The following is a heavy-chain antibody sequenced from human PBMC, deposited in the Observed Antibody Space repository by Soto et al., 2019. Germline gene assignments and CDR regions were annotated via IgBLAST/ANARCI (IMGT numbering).Heavy chain of an antibody. CDR3: ARLGGRGVTSNAFDI. CDR2: IYYSGST. J-gene: IGHJ3*02. CDR1: GGSISSYY. D-gene: IGHD4-17*01. Sequence: SETLSLTCTVSGGSISSYYWSWIRQPPGKGLEWIGYIYYSGSTNYNPSLKSRVTISVDTSKNQFSLKLSSVTAADTAVYYCARLGGRGVTSNAFDIWGQGTMVTVSS. V-gene: IGHV4-59*01.